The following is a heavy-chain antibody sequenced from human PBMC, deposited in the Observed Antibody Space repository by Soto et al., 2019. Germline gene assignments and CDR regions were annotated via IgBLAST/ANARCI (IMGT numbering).Heavy chain of an antibody. Sequence: QVQLQESGPGLVKPSETLSLTCTVSGGSISSYYWSWIRQPPGKGLEWIGYIYYSGSTNYNPSLKSRATISVDTSKNQFSLKLSSVTAADTAVYYCARDRYYDSSGYWASDAFDIWGQGTMVTVSS. CDR3: ARDRYYDSSGYWASDAFDI. CDR2: IYYSGST. V-gene: IGHV4-59*01. CDR1: GGSISSYY. J-gene: IGHJ3*02. D-gene: IGHD3-22*01.